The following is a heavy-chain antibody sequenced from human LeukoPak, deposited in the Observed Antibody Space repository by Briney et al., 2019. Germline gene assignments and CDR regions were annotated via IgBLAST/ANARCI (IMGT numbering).Heavy chain of an antibody. V-gene: IGHV3-21*01. D-gene: IGHD6-19*01. J-gene: IGHJ4*02. CDR2: ISSSNSYI. CDR1: GFTFSSYS. Sequence: GGSLRRYCAASGFTFSSYSMNWVRKAPGKGLEWVSSISSSNSYIYNADSVKGRFTISRDNAKNSLYLQMNSLRAEDTAVYYCARDQGLLVVAGRFGYWGQGTLVTVSS. CDR3: ARDQGLLVVAGRFGY.